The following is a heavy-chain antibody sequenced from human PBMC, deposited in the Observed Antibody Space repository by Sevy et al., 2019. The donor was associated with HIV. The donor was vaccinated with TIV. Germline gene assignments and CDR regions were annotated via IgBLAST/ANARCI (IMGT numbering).Heavy chain of an antibody. D-gene: IGHD3-16*01. CDR1: GFTVSSNY. J-gene: IGHJ6*02. V-gene: IGHV3-53*01. Sequence: GGSLRLSCAASGFTVSSNYMSWVRQAPGKGLEWVSVIYSGGSTYYADSVKGRFTISRDNSKNTLYLQMNSLRAEDTAVYYCAREQSLGGYYDGMDVWGQGTTVTVSS. CDR3: AREQSLGGYYDGMDV. CDR2: IYSGGST.